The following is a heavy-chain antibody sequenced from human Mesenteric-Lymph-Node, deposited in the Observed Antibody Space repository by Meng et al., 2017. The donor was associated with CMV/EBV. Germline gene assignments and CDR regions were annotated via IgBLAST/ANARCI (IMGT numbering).Heavy chain of an antibody. D-gene: IGHD3-10*01. CDR2: IWFDGSNK. CDR3: AKDPYASGNYFEH. V-gene: IGHV3-33*06. J-gene: IGHJ4*02. Sequence: SLKISCAASGFTFSSCGMHWVRQVPGKGLEWVAVIWFDGSNKYYGDSVKGRFTISRDNSKNTVDLQMNSLRAEDTAVYYCAKDPYASGNYFEHWGQGTLVTVSS. CDR1: GFTFSSCG.